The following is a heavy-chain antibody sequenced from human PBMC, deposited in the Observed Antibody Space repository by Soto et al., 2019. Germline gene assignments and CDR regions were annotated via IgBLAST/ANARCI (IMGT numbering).Heavy chain of an antibody. J-gene: IGHJ6*02. V-gene: IGHV5-10-1*01. CDR1: GYSFTSYW. D-gene: IGHD3-10*01. CDR2: IDPSDSYI. CDR3: ARQETLVRGIIGPMDV. Sequence: GESLKISCKGSGYSFTSYWIIWVRQMPGKGLEWVGRIDPSDSYIKYSPSFQGHVTISGDKSISTAYLQWSSLKASDTAMYYCARQETLVRGIIGPMDVWGQGNTVTVSS.